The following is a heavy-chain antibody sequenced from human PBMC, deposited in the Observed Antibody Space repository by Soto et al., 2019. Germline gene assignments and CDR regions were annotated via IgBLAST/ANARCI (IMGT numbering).Heavy chain of an antibody. CDR2: IYYSGSP. V-gene: IGHV4-59*01. D-gene: IGHD2-15*01. CDR1: GGSINNYC. Sequence: PSEPLSLTCSVFGGSINNYCCSWIRQPPGKGLEWIGYIYYSGSPNYNPSLKSRVTISVDTSKNQFSLNLSSVTAADTAVYYCARAGAATLSDYWGQGTLVTVSS. J-gene: IGHJ4*02. CDR3: ARAGAATLSDY.